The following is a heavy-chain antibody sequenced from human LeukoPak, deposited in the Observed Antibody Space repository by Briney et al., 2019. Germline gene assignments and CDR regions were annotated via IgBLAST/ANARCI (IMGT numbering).Heavy chain of an antibody. D-gene: IGHD5-12*01. J-gene: IGHJ6*03. CDR1: GYTFTSYG. V-gene: IGHV1-18*01. CDR3: ASNSGYDTEIYYYYMDV. CDR2: ISAYNGNT. Sequence: ASVKVSCKASGYTFTSYGISWVRQAPGQGLEWMGWISAYNGNTNYAQKLQGRVTMTTDTSTSTAYMELRSLRSDDTAVYYCASNSGYDTEIYYYYMDVWGKGTTVTVSS.